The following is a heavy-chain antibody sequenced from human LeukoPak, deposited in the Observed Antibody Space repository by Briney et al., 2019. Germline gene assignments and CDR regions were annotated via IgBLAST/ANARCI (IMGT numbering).Heavy chain of an antibody. V-gene: IGHV3-30-3*01. CDR1: GFTFSSYP. Sequence: GRSLRLSCAAYGFTFSSYPMHWVRQAPGKGLEWVAAISYDGSNKYYADSVKGRFTISRDNSKNTLYLQMNSLRVEDTAVYYCARETYYFDYWGQGTLVTVSS. J-gene: IGHJ4*02. CDR3: ARETYYFDY. CDR2: ISYDGSNK.